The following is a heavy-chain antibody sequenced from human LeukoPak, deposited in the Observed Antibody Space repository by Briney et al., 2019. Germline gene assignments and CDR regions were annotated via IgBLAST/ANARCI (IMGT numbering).Heavy chain of an antibody. CDR2: IYTSGST. CDR1: GGSISSYY. CDR3: ARDHCSGGSCCFPLDY. Sequence: PSETLSLTCTVSGGSISSYYWSWIRQPAGKGLEWIGRIYTSGSTNYNPSLKSRVTMSVDTSKNQFSLKLSSVTAADTVVYYCARDHCSGGSCCFPLDYWGQGTLVTVSS. D-gene: IGHD2-15*01. V-gene: IGHV4-4*07. J-gene: IGHJ4*02.